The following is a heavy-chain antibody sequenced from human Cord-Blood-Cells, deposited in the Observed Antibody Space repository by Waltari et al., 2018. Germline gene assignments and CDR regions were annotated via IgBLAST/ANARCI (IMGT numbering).Heavy chain of an antibody. CDR2: ISYRGNT. J-gene: IGHJ4*02. CDR3: ARAYSSSYYFDY. D-gene: IGHD6-6*01. Sequence: QLQLQESGPGLVKPSEPLSLTCTVSGGSISSSSYYWGWIRQPPGKGRECIGSISYRGNTYNHPALKSRVPISRSTSKNQFSRKRSSLTAADTPVYYCARAYSSSYYFDYWGQGTLVTVSS. CDR1: GGSISSSSYY. V-gene: IGHV4-39*01.